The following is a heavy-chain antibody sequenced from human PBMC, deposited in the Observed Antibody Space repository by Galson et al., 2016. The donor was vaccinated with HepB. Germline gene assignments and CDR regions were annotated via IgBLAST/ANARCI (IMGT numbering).Heavy chain of an antibody. CDR2: ISWNSGRI. CDR3: ARDNSFYGLDV. CDR1: GFTFGDYG. V-gene: IGHV3-9*01. Sequence: SLRHSCAASGFTFGDYGMHWVRQSPGKGLEWVSGISWNSGRIGYADSVKGRFTISRDNARNSLYLQMNSLTAADTALYYCARDNSFYGLDVWGQGTTVTVSS. J-gene: IGHJ6*02.